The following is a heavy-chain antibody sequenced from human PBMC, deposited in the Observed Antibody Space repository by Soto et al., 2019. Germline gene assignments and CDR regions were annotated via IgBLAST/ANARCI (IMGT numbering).Heavy chain of an antibody. D-gene: IGHD3-22*01. CDR3: ARDPKYYYDSSGYYTPGGQAFDI. V-gene: IGHV3-30-3*01. Sequence: PGGSLRLSCAASGFTFSSYAMHWVRQAPGKGLEWVAVISYDGSNKYYADSVKGRFTISRDNSKNTLYLQMNSLRAEDTAVYYCARDPKYYYDSSGYYTPGGQAFDIWGQGTMVTVTS. J-gene: IGHJ3*02. CDR1: GFTFSSYA. CDR2: ISYDGSNK.